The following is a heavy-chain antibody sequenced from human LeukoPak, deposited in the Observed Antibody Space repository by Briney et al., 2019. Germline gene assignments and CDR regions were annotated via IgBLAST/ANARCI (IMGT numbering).Heavy chain of an antibody. CDR2: INPSGGST. Sequence: ASVKASCEASGYTFTSYYMYWVRQAPGQGLEWMGIINPSGGSTSYAQKFQGRVTMTRDTSTSTVYMELSSLRSEDTAVYYCATEQQLVQGTFNYWGQGTLVTVSS. J-gene: IGHJ4*02. V-gene: IGHV1-46*01. CDR3: ATEQQLVQGTFNY. D-gene: IGHD6-13*01. CDR1: GYTFTSYY.